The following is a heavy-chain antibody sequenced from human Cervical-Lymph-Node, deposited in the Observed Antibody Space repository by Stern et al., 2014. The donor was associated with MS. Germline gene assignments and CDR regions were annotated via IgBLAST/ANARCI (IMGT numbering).Heavy chain of an antibody. CDR2: INSDGSST. J-gene: IGHJ4*02. CDR1: GFTFSSYW. CDR3: ARDRTRTRFFARPDYFDY. D-gene: IGHD3-3*01. V-gene: IGHV3-74*01. Sequence: EVQLVESGGGLVQPGGSLRLSCAASGFTFSSYWMHWVRQAPGKGLVWVSRINSDGSSTSYADSVKGRFTISRDNAKNTLYLQMNSLRAEDTAVYYCARDRTRTRFFARPDYFDYWGQGTLVTVSS.